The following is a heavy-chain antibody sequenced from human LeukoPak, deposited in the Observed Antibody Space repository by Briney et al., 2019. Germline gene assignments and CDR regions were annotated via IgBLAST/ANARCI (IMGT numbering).Heavy chain of an antibody. V-gene: IGHV1-69*05. CDR1: GGTFSSYA. Sequence: ASVKASCKASGGTFSSYAISWVRQAPGQGLEWMGRIIPIFGTANYAQKFQGRVTITTDESTSTAYMELSSLRSEDTAVYYCARAAELLGLQFDYWGQGTLVTVSS. CDR3: ARAAELLGLQFDY. CDR2: IIPIFGTA. J-gene: IGHJ4*02. D-gene: IGHD1-26*01.